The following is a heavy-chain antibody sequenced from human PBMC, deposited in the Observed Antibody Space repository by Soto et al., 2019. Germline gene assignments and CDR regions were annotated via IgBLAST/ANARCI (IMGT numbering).Heavy chain of an antibody. J-gene: IGHJ6*02. V-gene: IGHV4-31*03. D-gene: IGHD5-12*01. CDR2: IYYSGST. CDR3: ARDKGVATMTYGMDV. CDR1: GGSISSGGYY. Sequence: PSETLSLTCTVSGGSISSGGYYWSWIRQHPGKGLEWIGYIYYSGSTYYNPSLKSRVTISVDTSKNQFSLKLSSVTAADTAVYYCARDKGVATMTYGMDVWGQGTTVTVS.